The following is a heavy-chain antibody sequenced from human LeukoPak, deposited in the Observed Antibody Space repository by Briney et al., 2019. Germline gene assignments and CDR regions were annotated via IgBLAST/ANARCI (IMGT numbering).Heavy chain of an antibody. Sequence: PGGSLRLSCAASGFTFSSYAMLWVRQAPGKGLEWVAVISYDGSNKYYADSVKGRFTISRDNSKNTLYLQMNSLRAEDTAVYYCARGPTVRVRGVPFDPWGQGTLVTVSS. CDR3: ARGPTVRVRGVPFDP. V-gene: IGHV3-30*04. J-gene: IGHJ5*02. CDR2: ISYDGSNK. CDR1: GFTFSSYA. D-gene: IGHD3-10*01.